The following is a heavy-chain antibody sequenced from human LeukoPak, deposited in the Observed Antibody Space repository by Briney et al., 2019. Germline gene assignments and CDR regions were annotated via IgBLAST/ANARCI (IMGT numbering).Heavy chain of an antibody. CDR1: GGAISSSNW. CDR2: IYRSGST. V-gene: IGHV4-4*02. D-gene: IGHD3-22*01. Sequence: SETLSLTCAISGGAISSSNWWNWVRQPPGKGLEWIGEIYRSGSTNYNPSLKSRVTISVDNSKNQFSLKLSSVTAADTAVYYCARVGDSSGYYKGFDIWGQGTMVTVSS. J-gene: IGHJ3*02. CDR3: ARVGDSSGYYKGFDI.